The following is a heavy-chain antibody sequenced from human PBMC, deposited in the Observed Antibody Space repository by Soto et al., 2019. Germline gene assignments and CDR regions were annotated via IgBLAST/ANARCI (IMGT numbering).Heavy chain of an antibody. V-gene: IGHV3-21*01. CDR1: GFTFSSYS. CDR2: ISSSSSYI. CDR3: ARAFYMVQTTECDY. Sequence: PGGSLRLSCAASGFTFSSYSMNWVRQAPGKGLEWVSSISSSSSYIYYADSVKGRFTISRDNAKNSLYLQMNSLRAEDTAVYYCARAFYMVQTTECDYWGQGTLVTVSS. D-gene: IGHD3-10*01. J-gene: IGHJ4*02.